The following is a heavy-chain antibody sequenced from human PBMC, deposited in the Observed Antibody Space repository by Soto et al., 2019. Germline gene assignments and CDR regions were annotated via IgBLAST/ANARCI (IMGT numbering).Heavy chain of an antibody. CDR3: AKQYCSSPSCCFDF. J-gene: IGHJ4*02. V-gene: IGHV3-23*01. CDR1: GFTFDTYA. D-gene: IGHD2-2*01. Sequence: EVQLLESGGGLVRPGGSLRLSCAASGFTFDTYAMAWVRQAPGKGLEWVSHVGSSDGSAYYADSVKGRFTISRDNSKNTLYLQMNSLRDEDTAVYYCAKQYCSSPSCCFDFWGQGTLVTVSS. CDR2: VGSSDGSA.